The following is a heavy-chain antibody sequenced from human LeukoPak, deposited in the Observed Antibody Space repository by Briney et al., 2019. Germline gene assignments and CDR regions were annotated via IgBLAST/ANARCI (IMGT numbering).Heavy chain of an antibody. CDR2: IYYSGST. V-gene: IGHV4-39*01. CDR3: ARNASDSGTSYFDY. J-gene: IGHJ4*02. D-gene: IGHD1-26*01. CDR1: GGSISSSTYY. Sequence: SETLSLTCTVSGGSISSSTYYWGWVRQPRGEGLEWILRIYYSGSTSYNPSLKSRFTISVNTSKNQFSRKLDAVAAADTAVYYCARNASDSGTSYFDYWGQGTLVTVSS.